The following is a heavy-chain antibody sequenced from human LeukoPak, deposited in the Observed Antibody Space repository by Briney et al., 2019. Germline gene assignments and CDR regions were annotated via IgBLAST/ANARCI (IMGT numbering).Heavy chain of an antibody. CDR3: AREGHSGDYFDY. CDR2: IKRDGGEK. D-gene: IGHD2-21*01. CDR1: GFTFSSYW. Sequence: GGSLRLSCVVSGFTFSSYWMSWVRQAPGKGLEWVANIKRDGGEKYYVDSVKGRFTISRDNAKKSLYLQMNSLRAEDTAVYYCAREGHSGDYFDYWGQGTLVTVSS. V-gene: IGHV3-7*05. J-gene: IGHJ4*02.